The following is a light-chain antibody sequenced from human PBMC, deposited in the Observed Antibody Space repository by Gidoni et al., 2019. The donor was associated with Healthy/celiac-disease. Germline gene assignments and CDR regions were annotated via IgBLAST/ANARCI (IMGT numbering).Light chain of an antibody. J-gene: IGKJ1*01. CDR2: GAS. V-gene: IGKV3-20*01. Sequence: EIVLTQSPGTLSLSPGERATLSCRASQSVSSSYLAWYQQKPGQAPRLLIYGASSRATGIPDRFSGSGSGTDFTLTISRLEPEDFAGYYWQQLKTFGQGTKVEIK. CDR3: QQLKT. CDR1: QSVSSSY.